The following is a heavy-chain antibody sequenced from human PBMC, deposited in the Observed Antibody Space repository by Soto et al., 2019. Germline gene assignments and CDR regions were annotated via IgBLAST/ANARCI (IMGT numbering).Heavy chain of an antibody. Sequence: ASVKVSCKASGGTFSSYAISWVRQAPGQGLEWMGGIIPIFGTANYAQKFQGRVTITADESTSTAYMELSSLRSEDTAVYYCASLAPYGSGSYYQPKAFDYWGQGTLVTVSS. CDR1: GGTFSSYA. CDR3: ASLAPYGSGSYYQPKAFDY. D-gene: IGHD3-10*01. V-gene: IGHV1-69*13. J-gene: IGHJ4*02. CDR2: IIPIFGTA.